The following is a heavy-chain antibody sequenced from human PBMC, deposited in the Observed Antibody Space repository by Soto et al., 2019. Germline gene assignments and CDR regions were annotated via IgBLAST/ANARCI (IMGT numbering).Heavy chain of an antibody. J-gene: IGHJ6*02. D-gene: IGHD1-26*01. Sequence: QVQLVQSGAEVKKPGSSVKVSCKASGATFSTYVISWVRQAPGQGLEWMGRVIPMSGSSNYAQKFQGRVTITADKDTSIAYMEVRSLRSEDTAVYYCARGRPRSGPPFYYYGLDVWGQGTTVIVSS. CDR2: VIPMSGSS. CDR3: ARGRPRSGPPFYYYGLDV. V-gene: IGHV1-69*06. CDR1: GATFSTYV.